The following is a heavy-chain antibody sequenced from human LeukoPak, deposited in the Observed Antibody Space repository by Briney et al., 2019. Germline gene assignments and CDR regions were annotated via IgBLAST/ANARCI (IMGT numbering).Heavy chain of an antibody. V-gene: IGHV4-39*01. CDR3: ASVRRGFGESSKYYSYYYMDV. Sequence: SETLSLTCSVSGGSIGSSSYYWGWIRQPPGEGLEWLGNIYYSGSTYFNPSLKSRLTISVDTSKNQFSLKLSAVTAADTAVYFCASVRRGFGESSKYYSYYYMDVWGNGTTVTISS. J-gene: IGHJ6*03. D-gene: IGHD3-10*01. CDR1: GGSIGSSSYY. CDR2: IYYSGST.